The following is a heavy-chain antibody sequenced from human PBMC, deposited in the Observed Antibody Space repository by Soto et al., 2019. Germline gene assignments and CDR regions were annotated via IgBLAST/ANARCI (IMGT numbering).Heavy chain of an antibody. V-gene: IGHV3-30-3*01. Sequence: PGGSLRLSCAASGFTFSSYAMHWVRQAPGKGLEWVAVISYDGSNKYYADSVKGRFTISRDNSKNTLYLQMNSLRAEDTAVYYCAGTYREGGAFDIWGQGTMVTVSS. CDR2: ISYDGSNK. CDR1: GFTFSSYA. J-gene: IGHJ3*02. CDR3: AGTYREGGAFDI. D-gene: IGHD2-2*02.